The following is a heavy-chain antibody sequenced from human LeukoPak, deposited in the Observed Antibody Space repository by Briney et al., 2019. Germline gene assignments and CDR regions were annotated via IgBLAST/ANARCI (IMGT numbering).Heavy chain of an antibody. D-gene: IGHD5-18*01. Sequence: SETLSLTCTVSGGSISSSSAYWGWTRQPPGKGMEWIGSIYYSKNTYYNTSLKSQVTVSADTSKNQFTLTLGSVSATDTAVYYCVSPRGFSYGYFDYWGQGTLVTVSS. CDR2: IYYSKNT. CDR3: VSPRGFSYGYFDY. CDR1: GGSISSSSAY. V-gene: IGHV4-39*01. J-gene: IGHJ4*02.